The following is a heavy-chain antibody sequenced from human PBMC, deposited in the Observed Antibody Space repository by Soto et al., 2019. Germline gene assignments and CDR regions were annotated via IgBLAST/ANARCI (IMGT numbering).Heavy chain of an antibody. CDR3: TRGQGNH. Sequence: ASVQVSCKASGYTFPSYDIYWVRQATGQGLEWMGWMNPFSGNAVYTQKFQDRVTMTRDTTINTAYMEMSGLRSEDTAVYYCTRGQGNHWGQGSLVTVSS. J-gene: IGHJ4*02. V-gene: IGHV1-8*01. CDR1: GYTFPSYD. CDR2: MNPFSGNA.